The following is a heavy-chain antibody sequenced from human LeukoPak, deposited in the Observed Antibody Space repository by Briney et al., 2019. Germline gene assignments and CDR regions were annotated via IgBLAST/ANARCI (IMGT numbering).Heavy chain of an antibody. Sequence: SVKVSCKASGGTFNSYAISWVRQAPGQRFEWMGGFIPIFGTANYAQKFQGRVMITADESTSTAYMDLNSLRSEDTAVYYCARSPPGLIYMDVWGKGTTVSVSS. D-gene: IGHD2-8*01. J-gene: IGHJ6*03. V-gene: IGHV1-69*01. CDR3: ARSPPGLIYMDV. CDR2: FIPIFGTA. CDR1: GGTFNSYA.